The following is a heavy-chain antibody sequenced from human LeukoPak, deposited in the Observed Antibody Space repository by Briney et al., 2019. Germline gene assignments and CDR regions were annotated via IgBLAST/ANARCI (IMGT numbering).Heavy chain of an antibody. V-gene: IGHV3-33*06. CDR2: IWYDGSKK. CDR3: AKGRGTTVTSAANY. J-gene: IGHJ4*02. CDR1: GFTFSSYG. D-gene: IGHD4-17*01. Sequence: PGGSLRLSCAASGFTFSSYGMHWVRRAPGKGLEWVAVIWYDGSKKYYVDSVKGRFTISRDNSKNTLSLQMNSLRAEDTAVYYCAKGRGTTVTSAANYWGQGTLVTVSS.